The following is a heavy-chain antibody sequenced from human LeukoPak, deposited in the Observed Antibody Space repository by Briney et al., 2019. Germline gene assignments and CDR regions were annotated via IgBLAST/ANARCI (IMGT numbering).Heavy chain of an antibody. CDR1: GFTFNSYG. CDR2: ISSSSIYI. CDR3: ARYYSHTSDWSEGGLDQ. D-gene: IGHD6-19*01. J-gene: IGHJ4*02. V-gene: IGHV3-21*01. Sequence: GGSLRLSCGVSGFTFNSYGMHWVRQAPGKGLEWVSCISSSSIYIYYADSVKGRFTISRDNAKNSLYLQMNSLRAEDTAVYYCARYYSHTSDWSEGGLDQWGQGTLVTVSS.